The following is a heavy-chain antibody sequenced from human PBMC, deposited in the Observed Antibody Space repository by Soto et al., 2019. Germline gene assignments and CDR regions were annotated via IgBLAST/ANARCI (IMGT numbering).Heavy chain of an antibody. Sequence: SLRLSCAASGFTFSSYGVHWVRQAPGKGLEWVAVISYDGSNKYYADSVKGRFTISRDNSKNTLYLQMNSLRAEDTAVYYCAKDSTIFGVVPGFSSGNWFDPWGQGTLVTVSS. J-gene: IGHJ5*02. CDR1: GFTFSSYG. CDR2: ISYDGSNK. CDR3: AKDSTIFGVVPGFSSGNWFDP. D-gene: IGHD3-3*01. V-gene: IGHV3-30*18.